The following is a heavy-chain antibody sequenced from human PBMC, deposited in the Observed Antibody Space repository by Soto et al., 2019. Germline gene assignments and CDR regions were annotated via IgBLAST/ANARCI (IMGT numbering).Heavy chain of an antibody. V-gene: IGHV3-66*01. CDR1: GFTVSSNY. Sequence: EVPLVESGGGLVQPGGSLRLPCAVSGFTVSSNYMTWVRQAPGKGLEWVSVIYSDGDTYYADSVKGRFTISRDSSTNTLYLQMNSLRAEDTAVYYCARWVTTIRAIDYWGQGTLVTVSS. CDR3: ARWVTTIRAIDY. D-gene: IGHD4-17*01. J-gene: IGHJ4*02. CDR2: IYSDGDT.